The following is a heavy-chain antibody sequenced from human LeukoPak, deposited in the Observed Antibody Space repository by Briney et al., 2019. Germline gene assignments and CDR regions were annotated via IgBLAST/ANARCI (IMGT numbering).Heavy chain of an antibody. Sequence: PSETLSLTCAVYGRSFSGYYWSWIRQPPGKGLEWIGEINHSGSTNYNPSLKSRVTISVDTSKSQFSLKLSSVTAADTAVYYCARAKTGRALDYWGQGTLVTVSS. J-gene: IGHJ4*02. V-gene: IGHV4-34*01. CDR1: GRSFSGYY. CDR3: ARAKTGRALDY. CDR2: INHSGST. D-gene: IGHD3-9*01.